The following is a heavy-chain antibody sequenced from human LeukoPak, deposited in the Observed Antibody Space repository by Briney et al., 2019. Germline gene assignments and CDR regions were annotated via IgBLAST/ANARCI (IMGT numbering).Heavy chain of an antibody. Sequence: SETLSLTCAVSGYSISSGYYWGWIRPPPGKGLEWIGSIYHSGSTYYNPSLKSRVTISVDTSKNQFSLKLSSVTAADTAVYYCATFDYSNYVDYWGQGTLVTVSS. D-gene: IGHD4-11*01. V-gene: IGHV4-38-2*01. CDR2: IYHSGST. J-gene: IGHJ4*02. CDR3: ATFDYSNYVDY. CDR1: GYSISSGYY.